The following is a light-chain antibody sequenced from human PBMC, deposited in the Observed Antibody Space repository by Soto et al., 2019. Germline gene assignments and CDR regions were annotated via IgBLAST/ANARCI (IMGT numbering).Light chain of an antibody. CDR1: QSVSSN. CDR3: LQYNNWPPWT. V-gene: IGKV3-15*01. CDR2: GAS. Sequence: ETVMTQSPATLSVSPGERATLSCRASQSVSSNLAWYQQKPGQALRLLVYGASTRAAGIPVRFSGSGSGTEYTLTISSLQYEDFAVYYCLQYNNWPPWTFGQGTKLELK. J-gene: IGKJ2*02.